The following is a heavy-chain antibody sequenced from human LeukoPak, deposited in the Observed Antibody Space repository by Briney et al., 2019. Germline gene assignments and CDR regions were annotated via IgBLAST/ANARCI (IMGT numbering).Heavy chain of an antibody. D-gene: IGHD6-13*01. J-gene: IGHJ4*02. CDR2: IYHSGST. Sequence: SETLSLTCTVSGGSISSGGYSWSWIRQPPGKGLERIGYIYHSGSTYYNPSLKSRVTISVDTSKNQFSLKLSSVTAADTAVYYCTRKDIGAAWLVFFDYWGQGTLVTVSS. V-gene: IGHV4-30-2*05. CDR3: TRKDIGAAWLVFFDY. CDR1: GGSISSGGYS.